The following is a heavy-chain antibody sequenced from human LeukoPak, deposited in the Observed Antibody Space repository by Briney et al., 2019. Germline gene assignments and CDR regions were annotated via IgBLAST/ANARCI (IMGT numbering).Heavy chain of an antibody. CDR1: GFSFDSYT. Sequence: GGSLRLSCAASGFSFDSYTMNWVRQAPGKGLEWVSYISSGSGTIYYADSVQGRFTISRDNAKNSLYLQMNSLGVEDTAVYYCARDWNYADYWGQGTLVTVSS. D-gene: IGHD1-1*01. CDR3: ARDWNYADY. CDR2: ISSGSGTI. V-gene: IGHV3-48*01. J-gene: IGHJ4*02.